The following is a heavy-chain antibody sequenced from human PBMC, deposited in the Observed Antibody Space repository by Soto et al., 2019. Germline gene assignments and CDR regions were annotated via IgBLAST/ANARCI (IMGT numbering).Heavy chain of an antibody. Sequence: PGGSLRLSCAASGFTFSAYWMDWVRQTPGKGLEWVANINQDGSEKNYVDSVKGRFTVYRDNAKNSLYLQMSSLTAEDSALYYCSSSLNSWGQGPLGTVSS. V-gene: IGHV3-7*01. CDR3: SSSLNS. J-gene: IGHJ4*02. CDR2: INQDGSEK. CDR1: GFTFSAYW.